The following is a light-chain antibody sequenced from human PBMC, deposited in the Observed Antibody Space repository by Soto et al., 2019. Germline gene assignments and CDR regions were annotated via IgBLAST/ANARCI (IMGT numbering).Light chain of an antibody. J-gene: IGLJ3*02. V-gene: IGLV1-40*01. CDR3: QSYDSSLSGWV. Sequence: QSVLTQPPSVSGAPGQRVTISCTGSSSNIGAGYDVHWYQQLPGTAPKLLIYGNNNRPSGVPDRFSDSKSGTSASLAITGLQAEDEADYYFQSYDSSLSGWVFGGGTKVTVL. CDR2: GNN. CDR1: SSNIGAGYD.